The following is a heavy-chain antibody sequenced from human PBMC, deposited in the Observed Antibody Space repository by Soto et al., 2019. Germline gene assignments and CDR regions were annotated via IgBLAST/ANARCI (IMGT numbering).Heavy chain of an antibody. J-gene: IGHJ4*02. Sequence: SETLSLTCTVSGGSISSSSYYWSWIRQPPGKGLEWIGYIYYSGSTNYNPSLKSRVTISVDTSKNQFSLKLSSVTAADTAVYYCARHGSGVHDYWGQGTLVTVSS. V-gene: IGHV4-61*05. CDR2: IYYSGST. CDR1: GGSISSSSYY. D-gene: IGHD3-10*01. CDR3: ARHGSGVHDY.